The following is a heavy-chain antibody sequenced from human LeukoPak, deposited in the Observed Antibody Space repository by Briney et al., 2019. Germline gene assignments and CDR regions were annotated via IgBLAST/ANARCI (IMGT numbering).Heavy chain of an antibody. CDR2: ISGSGST. CDR3: AQSKHWPALDY. CDR1: GFTFRSYA. J-gene: IGHJ4*02. D-gene: IGHD1-1*01. Sequence: PGGSLRLSSAASGFTFRSYAMTWLRQAPGKGLEWVSEISGSGSTYYADSVRGRFTICRDNSKNTLYLQMNSLRAEDTAVYYCAQSKHWPALDYWGQGTLVTVSS. V-gene: IGHV3-23*01.